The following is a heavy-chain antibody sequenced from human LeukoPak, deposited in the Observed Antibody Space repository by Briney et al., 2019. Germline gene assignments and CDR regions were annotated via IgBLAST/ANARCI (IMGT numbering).Heavy chain of an antibody. Sequence: SETLSLTCNVSGGSMSNIFWTWMRQPPGKGLEWIGHVYSTGSTNYNPSLKGRVTISIDMSKNQFSLRLNSVTAADTAIYYCVRKWSFWYFDPWGRGTLVTVSS. CDR3: VRKWSFWYFDP. V-gene: IGHV4-59*01. D-gene: IGHD3-10*01. CDR1: GGSMSNIF. J-gene: IGHJ2*01. CDR2: VYSTGST.